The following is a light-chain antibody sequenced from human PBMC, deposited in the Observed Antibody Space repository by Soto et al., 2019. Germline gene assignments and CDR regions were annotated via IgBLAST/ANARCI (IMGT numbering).Light chain of an antibody. J-gene: IGKJ5*01. Sequence: TGLTQSPVTLSLSPSERATLPCSASQSGRSRYLAWYQQKPGPAPGLLLSGASRRATGIPDRFTGSGSGTDFTHTISRLEPEDFPVYYCPQYGRSPITFGQGTGLEIK. V-gene: IGKV3-20*01. CDR3: PQYGRSPIT. CDR2: GAS. CDR1: QSGRSRY.